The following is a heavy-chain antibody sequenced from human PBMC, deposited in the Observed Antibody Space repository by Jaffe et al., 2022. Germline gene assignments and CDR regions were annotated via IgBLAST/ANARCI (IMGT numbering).Heavy chain of an antibody. V-gene: IGHV3-30*18. CDR2: ISYDGSNK. Sequence: QVQLVESGGGVVQPGRSLRLSCAASGFTFSSYGMHWVRQAPGKGLEWVAVISYDGSNKYYADSVKGRFTISRDNSKNTLYLQMNSLRAEDTAVYYCAKDSSPFGDYVGLCDYWGQGTLVTVSS. CDR1: GFTFSSYG. CDR3: AKDSSPFGDYVGLCDY. D-gene: IGHD4-17*01. J-gene: IGHJ4*02.